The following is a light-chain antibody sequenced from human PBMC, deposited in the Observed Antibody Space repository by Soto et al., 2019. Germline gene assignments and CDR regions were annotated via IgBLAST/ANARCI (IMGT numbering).Light chain of an antibody. J-gene: IGLJ3*02. CDR1: RSDVGGYNL. CDR3: SSYTTTSTLV. Sequence: QSALTQPASVSGSPGQSITMSCTGSRSDVGGYNLVSWYQQHPGKAPKLIISEVRNRPSGISYRFTGSKSGNTASLTISGLQAEDEADYYCSSYTTTSTLVFGGGTKLTVL. V-gene: IGLV2-14*02. CDR2: EVR.